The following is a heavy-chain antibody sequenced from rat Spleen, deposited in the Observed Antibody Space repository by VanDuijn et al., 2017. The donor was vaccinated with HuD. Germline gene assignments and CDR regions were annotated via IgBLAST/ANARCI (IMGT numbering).Heavy chain of an antibody. Sequence: EVQLVESGGGLVQPGRSMKLSCAALGFTFSNYYMAWVRQAPTKGLEWVAYISTGGDNTYYRDSVQGRFTISRDNAKSTLYLQMDSLRSEDTATYYCARHETGYNYFDYWGQGVMVTVSS. CDR3: ARHETGYNYFDY. J-gene: IGHJ2*01. CDR1: GFTFSNYY. D-gene: IGHD1-4*01. CDR2: ISTGGDNT. V-gene: IGHV5-25*01.